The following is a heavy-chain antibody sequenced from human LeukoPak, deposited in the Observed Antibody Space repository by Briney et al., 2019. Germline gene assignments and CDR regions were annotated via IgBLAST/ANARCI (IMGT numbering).Heavy chain of an antibody. CDR2: ISSSSSYI. D-gene: IGHD4-17*01. J-gene: IGHJ4*02. CDR1: GFTFSTYS. Sequence: PGGSLRLSCAASGFTFSTYSMNWVRQAPGKGLEWVSAISSSSSYIYYADSVKGRFTISRDNAKNALYLQMNSLRADYTAVYYCASGDYGDYAGPSGYWGQGTLVTVSS. V-gene: IGHV3-21*01. CDR3: ASGDYGDYAGPSGY.